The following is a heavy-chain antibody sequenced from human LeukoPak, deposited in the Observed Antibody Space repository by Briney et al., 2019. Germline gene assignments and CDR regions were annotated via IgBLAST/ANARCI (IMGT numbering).Heavy chain of an antibody. CDR2: ISSSSSYI. V-gene: IGHV3-21*01. CDR3: ARGIVGAIDY. D-gene: IGHD1-26*01. CDR1: GFTFSSYS. J-gene: IGHJ4*02. Sequence: GGSLRLSCAASGFTFSSYSMNWVRQAPGKGLEWVSSISSSSSYIYYADSVKGRFTISRDNAKNTLYLQMNSLRAEDTAVYYCARGIVGAIDYWGQGTLVTVSP.